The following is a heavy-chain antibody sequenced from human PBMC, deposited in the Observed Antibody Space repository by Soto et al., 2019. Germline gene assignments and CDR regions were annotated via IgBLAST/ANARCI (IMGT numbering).Heavy chain of an antibody. D-gene: IGHD2-15*01. CDR2: IYPGDSDT. CDR3: ASTRSFPRELGYCSGGSCYAYYYYGMDV. V-gene: IGHV5-51*01. Sequence: GESLKISCKGSGYSFTSYWIGWVRQMPGKGLEWMGIIYPGDSDTRYSPSFQGQVTISADKSISTAYLQWSSLKASDTAMYYCASTRSFPRELGYCSGGSCYAYYYYGMDVWGQGTTVTVSS. CDR1: GYSFTSYW. J-gene: IGHJ6*02.